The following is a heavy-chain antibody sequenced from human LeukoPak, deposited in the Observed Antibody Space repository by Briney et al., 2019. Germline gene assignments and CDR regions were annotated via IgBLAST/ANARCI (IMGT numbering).Heavy chain of an antibody. V-gene: IGHV1-8*01. CDR2: MNPISGDT. CDR1: GYTVTSYD. Sequence: GASVKVSCKASGYTVTSYDVNWVRQATGQGLEWMGWMNPISGDTGYALKFQGRVTMCRNTSISTAYMELGSLGSEDTAVYYCARVPRRGERFDPWGQGTLVTVSS. D-gene: IGHD3-10*01. J-gene: IGHJ5*02. CDR3: ARVPRRGERFDP.